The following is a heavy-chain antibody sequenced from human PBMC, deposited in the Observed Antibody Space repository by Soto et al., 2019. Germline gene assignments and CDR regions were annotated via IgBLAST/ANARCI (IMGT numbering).Heavy chain of an antibody. CDR2: ITNSSSYK. CDR3: AREYCSSTSCDNPFDY. D-gene: IGHD2-2*01. J-gene: IGHJ4*02. CDR1: GFTFSSYS. Sequence: PGGSLRLSCAASGFTFSSYSMNWVRQAPGKGLEWVSSITNSSSYKYYADSVKGRFTISRDNSKNTLYLQMNSLRAEDTAVYYCAREYCSSTSCDNPFDYWGQGTLVTVSS. V-gene: IGHV3-21*01.